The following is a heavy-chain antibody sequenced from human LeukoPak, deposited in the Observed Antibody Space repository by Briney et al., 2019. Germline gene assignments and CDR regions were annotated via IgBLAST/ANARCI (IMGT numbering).Heavy chain of an antibody. CDR3: AAEPRKYNWNDFDAFDI. V-gene: IGHV1-69*05. CDR1: GGTFSSYA. Sequence: SVKVSCKASGGTFSSYAISWVRQAPGQGLEWMGGIIPIFGTANYAQRFQGRVTITTDESTSTAYMELSSPRSEDTAVYYCAAEPRKYNWNDFDAFDIWGQGTMVTVSS. J-gene: IGHJ3*02. D-gene: IGHD1-20*01. CDR2: IIPIFGTA.